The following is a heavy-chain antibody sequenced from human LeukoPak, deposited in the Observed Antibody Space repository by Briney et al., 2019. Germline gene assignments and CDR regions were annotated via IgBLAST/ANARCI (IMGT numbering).Heavy chain of an antibody. D-gene: IGHD3-3*01. J-gene: IGHJ4*02. CDR3: ARAPYYDFILDX. CDR1: GFTFGDHG. Sequence: PGRSLRLSCTTSGFTFGDHGLSWFRQGPGKGLEWVGFIRSKTYGGGIEYAASVKGRFTISRDDSKSIAYLQMNSLKTEDTAVYYCARAPYYDFILDXWGQGTLVTVS. V-gene: IGHV3-49*03. CDR2: IRSKTYGGGI.